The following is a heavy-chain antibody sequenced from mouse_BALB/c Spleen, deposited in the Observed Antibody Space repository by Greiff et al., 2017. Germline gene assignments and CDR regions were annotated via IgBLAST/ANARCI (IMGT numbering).Heavy chain of an antibody. J-gene: IGHJ4*01. CDR1: GFTFSSYA. V-gene: IGHV5-6-5*01. CDR3: ARGRGYDYDDEGDY. D-gene: IGHD2-4*01. CDR2: ISSGGST. Sequence: DVMLVESGGGLVKPGGSLKLSCAASGFTFSSYAMSWVRQTPEKRLEWVASISSGGSTYYPDSVKGRFTISRDNARNILYLQMSSLRSEDTAMYYCARGRGYDYDDEGDYWGQGTSVTVSS.